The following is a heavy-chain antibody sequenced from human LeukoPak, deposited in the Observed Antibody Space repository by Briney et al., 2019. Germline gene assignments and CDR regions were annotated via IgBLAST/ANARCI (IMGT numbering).Heavy chain of an antibody. CDR2: ISVDIGNT. CDR3: ARDRLGYCGGGSCLLFDY. V-gene: IGHV1-18*01. CDR1: GYTFASYG. D-gene: IGHD2-15*01. J-gene: IGHJ4*02. Sequence: ASVKVSCKASGYTFASYGISWVRQAPGQGLEWMGWISVDIGNTNYAQSLKGRVSMTRDISTTIVYMELTSLRSDDTAVYYCARDRLGYCGGGSCLLFDYWGQGTLVTVSS.